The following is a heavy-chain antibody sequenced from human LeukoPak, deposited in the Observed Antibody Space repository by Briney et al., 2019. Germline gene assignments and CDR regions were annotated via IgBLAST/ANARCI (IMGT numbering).Heavy chain of an antibody. D-gene: IGHD3/OR15-3a*01. CDR3: AKFGRPYSIDL. CDR1: GFRIHQSP. CDR2: IRRDGSAV. J-gene: IGHJ3*01. V-gene: IGHV3-7*01. Sequence: GGSLRLSCKASGFRIHQSPMSWVRQAPVKGVEWVASIRRDGSAVFYVDSVKGRVPFSRDNAKNSLALQMNSLRAEDTALYYCAKFGRPYSIDLWAQGTMVTVPS.